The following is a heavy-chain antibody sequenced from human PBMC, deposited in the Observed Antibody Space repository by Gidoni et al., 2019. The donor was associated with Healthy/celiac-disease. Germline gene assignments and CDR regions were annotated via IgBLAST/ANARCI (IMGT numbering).Heavy chain of an antibody. D-gene: IGHD1-20*01. V-gene: IGHV3-23*04. Sequence: EVQLVESGGGLVQPGGSLRLSCAASGFTFSSYAMSWVRQAPGKGLEWVSAISGSGGSTYYADSVKGRFTISRDNSKNTLYLQMNSLRAEDTAVYYCAKDGAITGTTSYYYYGMDVWGQGTTVTVSS. CDR3: AKDGAITGTTSYYYYGMDV. CDR1: GFTFSSYA. J-gene: IGHJ6*02. CDR2: ISGSGGST.